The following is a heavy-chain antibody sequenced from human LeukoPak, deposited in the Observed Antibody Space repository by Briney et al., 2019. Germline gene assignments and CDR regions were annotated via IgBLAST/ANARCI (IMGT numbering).Heavy chain of an antibody. CDR2: IYYTGDT. J-gene: IGHJ4*02. V-gene: IGHV4-39*07. CDR1: GGSIRSPDYY. Sequence: SETLSLTCTVSGGSIRSPDYYWGWIRQPPGKGLEWIGRIYYTGDTYNIPSLKGRLTISVDLSKNQFSLRLSSVTAADTAVFYCARSPYIFYFDYGGQGALVTVSP. CDR3: ARSPYIFYFDY.